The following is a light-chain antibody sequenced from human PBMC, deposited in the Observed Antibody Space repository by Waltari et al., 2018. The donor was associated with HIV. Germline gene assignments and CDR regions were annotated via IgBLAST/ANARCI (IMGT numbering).Light chain of an antibody. V-gene: IGKV1-5*03. Sequence: DIRLTQTPSTLSAAVRDTVTITCRASQNIGTSLAWYEQKPGKGPTLLIYQASTLQNGVSSRFSGSGSGTEFTLTITSLQRDDFASYFCQQYETYYTFGQGSRLE. CDR2: QAS. J-gene: IGKJ2*01. CDR3: QQYETYYT. CDR1: QNIGTS.